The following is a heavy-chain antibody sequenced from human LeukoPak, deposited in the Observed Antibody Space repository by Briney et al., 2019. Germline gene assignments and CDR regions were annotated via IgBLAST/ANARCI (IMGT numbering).Heavy chain of an antibody. D-gene: IGHD6-19*01. Sequence: GGSLRLSCAASGFTFSSYAMSWVRQAPGKGLEWVSAISGGGGTTYYADSVKGRFTISRDISKNTLYLQMNSLRAEDTAVYYCARSGSGWFAFDYWGQGTLVTVSS. CDR2: ISGGGGTT. J-gene: IGHJ4*02. CDR3: ARSGSGWFAFDY. V-gene: IGHV3-23*01. CDR1: GFTFSSYA.